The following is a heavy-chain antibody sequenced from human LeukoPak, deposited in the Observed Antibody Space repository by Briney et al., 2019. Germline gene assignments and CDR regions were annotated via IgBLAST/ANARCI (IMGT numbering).Heavy chain of an antibody. CDR3: AKDRVEMATMGRAFDI. Sequence: GGSLRLSCAASGFTFSSYAMSWVRQAPGKGLEWVAFIRYDGSNKYYADSVKGRFTISRDNSKNTLYLQMNSLRAEDTAVYYCAKDRVEMATMGRAFDIWGQGTMVTVSS. CDR2: IRYDGSNK. D-gene: IGHD5-24*01. J-gene: IGHJ3*02. V-gene: IGHV3-30*02. CDR1: GFTFSSYA.